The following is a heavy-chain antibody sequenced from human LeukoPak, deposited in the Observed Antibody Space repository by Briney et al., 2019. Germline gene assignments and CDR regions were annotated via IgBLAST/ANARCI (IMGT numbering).Heavy chain of an antibody. Sequence: SETLSLTCTVSGGTISRLYWNWIRQPPGKGLEWVAYIDYSGGNNYNRSLRSGPTISLDASKTQFTQRRGAGAVADPPGFYWARDRRRDRLHAFDIWEQGTMVTVSS. CDR2: IDYSGGN. CDR3: ARDRRRDRLHAFDI. J-gene: IGHJ3*02. V-gene: IGHV4-59*11. D-gene: IGHD1-26*01. CDR1: GGTISRLY.